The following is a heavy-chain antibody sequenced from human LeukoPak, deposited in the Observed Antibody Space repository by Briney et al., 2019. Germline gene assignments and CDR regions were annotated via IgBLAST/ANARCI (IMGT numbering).Heavy chain of an antibody. D-gene: IGHD1-1*01. CDR3: ARQEYNWNDAWLYYFDY. Sequence: SETLSLTCTVSGVSISSSNSYWGWIRQPPGKGLEWIGSIYYSGNTYYNPSLKSRVTISVDTSKNQFSLKLSSVTAADTAVYYCARQEYNWNDAWLYYFDYWGQGTLVTVSS. CDR2: IYYSGNT. J-gene: IGHJ4*02. CDR1: GVSISSSNSY. V-gene: IGHV4-39*01.